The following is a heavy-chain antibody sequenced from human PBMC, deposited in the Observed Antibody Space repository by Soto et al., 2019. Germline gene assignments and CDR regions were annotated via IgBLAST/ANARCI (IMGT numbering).Heavy chain of an antibody. Sequence: GESLKISCKGSGYSFTSYWIGWVRQMPGKGLEWMGIIYPGDSDTRYSPSFQGQVTISADKSISTAYLQWSSLKASDTAMYYCASTRSSSYYYYGMDVWGQGTTVTVSS. J-gene: IGHJ6*02. V-gene: IGHV5-51*01. D-gene: IGHD6-6*01. CDR2: IYPGDSDT. CDR3: ASTRSSSYYYYGMDV. CDR1: GYSFTSYW.